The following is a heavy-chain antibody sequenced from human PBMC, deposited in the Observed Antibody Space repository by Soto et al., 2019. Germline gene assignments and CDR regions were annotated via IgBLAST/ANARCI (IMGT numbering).Heavy chain of an antibody. CDR1: GFTFSTYW. D-gene: IGHD3-3*01. V-gene: IGHV3-7*01. CDR3: ARHLEKRNFSEFWSSSLH. Sequence: GGSLRLSCAASGFTFSTYWMTWVRQAPGKGLEWVANINQDGSETYSVDSVKGRFTISRDNAKNSLYLQMNSLRAEDTAVYYCARHLEKRNFSEFWSSSLHGGQGTLVTVSS. CDR2: INQDGSET. J-gene: IGHJ4*02.